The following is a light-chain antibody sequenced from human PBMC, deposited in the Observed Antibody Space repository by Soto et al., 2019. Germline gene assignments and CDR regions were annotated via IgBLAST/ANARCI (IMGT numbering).Light chain of an antibody. V-gene: IGKV1-8*01. CDR2: AAS. Sequence: AIRMTQSPSSFSASTGDRVTITCRASQVISSYLAWYQQKPGKAPKLLIYAASTLQSGVPSRFSGSGSGTDFTLTISCLQSEDVAPYYCQQYYSYPPTFGPGTKVDIK. J-gene: IGKJ3*01. CDR3: QQYYSYPPT. CDR1: QVISSY.